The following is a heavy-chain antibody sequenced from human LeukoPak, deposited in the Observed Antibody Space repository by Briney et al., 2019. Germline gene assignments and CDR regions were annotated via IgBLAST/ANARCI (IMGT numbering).Heavy chain of an antibody. CDR1: GGSISIYY. CDR2: IYASGST. Sequence: KPSETLSLTCTVSGGSISIYYGSWIRQPAGMGLEWIGRIYASGSTNYNPSLKSRVTMSVDTSNNQFSLNLSSVTAADTAVYYCARTSARGAQFDYWGQGTLVTVSS. J-gene: IGHJ4*02. CDR3: ARTSARGAQFDY. V-gene: IGHV4-4*07. D-gene: IGHD3-10*01.